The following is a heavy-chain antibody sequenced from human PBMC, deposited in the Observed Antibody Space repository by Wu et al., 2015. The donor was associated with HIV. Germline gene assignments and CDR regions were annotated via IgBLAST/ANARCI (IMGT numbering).Heavy chain of an antibody. V-gene: IGHV1-2*02. D-gene: IGHD3-22*01. CDR1: GYTFTGYY. J-gene: IGHJ3*02. CDR2: INPNIGDT. Sequence: QVQLVQSGAEVKKPGASVKVSCKASGYTFTGYYIHWVRQAPGQGLEWMGWINPNIGDTNYAQKFQGRATMTRDTSIGTAYMELSRLRSDDTAVYYCARELRILHVSGGYLRAFDIWGQGTMVTVSS. CDR3: ARELRILHVSGGYLRAFDI.